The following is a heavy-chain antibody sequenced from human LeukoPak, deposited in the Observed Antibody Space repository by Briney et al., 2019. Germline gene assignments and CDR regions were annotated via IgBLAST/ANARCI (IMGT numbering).Heavy chain of an antibody. CDR3: AASTYYYDSSGYYQAHDAFDI. Sequence: GESLKISCKGSGYTFTSYWIGWVRQMPGKGLEWMGIIYPGDSDTRYSPSFQGQVTISADKSISTAYLQWSSLKASDTAMYYCAASTYYYDSSGYYQAHDAFDIWGQGTMVTVSS. V-gene: IGHV5-51*01. CDR1: GYTFTSYW. CDR2: IYPGDSDT. D-gene: IGHD3-22*01. J-gene: IGHJ3*02.